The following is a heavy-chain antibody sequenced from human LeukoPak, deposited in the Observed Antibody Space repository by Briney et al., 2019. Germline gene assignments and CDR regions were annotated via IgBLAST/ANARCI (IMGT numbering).Heavy chain of an antibody. D-gene: IGHD2-21*01. Sequence: GGSLRLSCAVSGFTFSDYAMHWVRQAPGKGLEWVAIISYDGSNKYYADSVKGRFTISRDNSKNTLYLQMNSRRAEDTALYYCAKDTWQFAPDYYYYMDVWGKGTTVTVSS. CDR2: ISYDGSNK. J-gene: IGHJ6*03. CDR3: AKDTWQFAPDYYYYMDV. CDR1: GFTFSDYA. V-gene: IGHV3-30*18.